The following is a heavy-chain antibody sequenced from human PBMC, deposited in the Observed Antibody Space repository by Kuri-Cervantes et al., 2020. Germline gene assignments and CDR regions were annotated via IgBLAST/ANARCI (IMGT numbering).Heavy chain of an antibody. J-gene: IGHJ4*02. V-gene: IGHV4-30-2*01. CDR2: IYHSGST. CDR3: AREVFVVVPAARVVFDY. Sequence: SETLSLTCAVSGGSISSGGYSWSWIRQPPGKGLEWIGYIYHSGSTYYNPSLKSRVTISVDTSKNQFSLKLSSVTAADTAVYYCAREVFVVVPAARVVFDYWGQGTLVTVSS. CDR1: GGSISSGGYS. D-gene: IGHD2-2*01.